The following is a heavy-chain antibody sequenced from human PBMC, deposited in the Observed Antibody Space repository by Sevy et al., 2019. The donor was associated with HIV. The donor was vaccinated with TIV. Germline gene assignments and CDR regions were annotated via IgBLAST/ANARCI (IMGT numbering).Heavy chain of an antibody. V-gene: IGHV3-48*01. CDR3: ARDPYYYDCSGSTLNAFDI. CDR1: GFTFSSYS. J-gene: IGHJ3*02. Sequence: GGSLRLSCAASGFTFSSYSMNWVRQAPGKGLEWVSYISSSSSTIYYAHSVKGRFTISRDNAKNSLYLQMNSLRAEDTAVYYCARDPYYYDCSGSTLNAFDIWGQGTMVTVSS. CDR2: ISSSSSTI. D-gene: IGHD3-22*01.